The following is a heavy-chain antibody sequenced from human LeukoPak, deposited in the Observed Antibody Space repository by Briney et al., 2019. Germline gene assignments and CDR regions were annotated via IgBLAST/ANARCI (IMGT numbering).Heavy chain of an antibody. D-gene: IGHD3-3*02. V-gene: IGHV4-59*01. CDR3: ARGRISASNTGAFDI. J-gene: IGHJ3*02. CDR2: IYHTEST. CDR1: GGSISNYC. Sequence: SETLSLNCTVSGGSISNYCLNWIRQPPGKGLEWIGYIYHTESTSYSPSLKSRVTISLDRSKSQSSLKLTSVTAADTAVYYCARGRISASNTGAFDIWGQGTMGTVSS.